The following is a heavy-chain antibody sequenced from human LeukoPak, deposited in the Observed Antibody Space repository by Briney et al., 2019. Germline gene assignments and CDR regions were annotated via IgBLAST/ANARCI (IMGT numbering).Heavy chain of an antibody. CDR2: INPNSDGT. J-gene: IGHJ3*02. Sequence: ASVKVSCKASGYTFTAYYMHWVRQAPGQGLEWMGWINPNSDGTNYAQKFQGRVTMARDTSISTAYMELTRLRSDDTAVYYCARGYDPGVVHAFDIWGQGTMVTVSS. V-gene: IGHV1-2*02. CDR1: GYTFTAYY. CDR3: ARGYDPGVVHAFDI. D-gene: IGHD3-3*01.